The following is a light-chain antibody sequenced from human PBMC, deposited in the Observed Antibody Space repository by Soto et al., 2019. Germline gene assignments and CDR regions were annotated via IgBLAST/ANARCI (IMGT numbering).Light chain of an antibody. Sequence: QSVLTQPASVSGSPGQSITISCTGTSSDVGGYNYVSWYQQHPRKAPKLMIYDVSNRPSGVSNRFSGSKSGNTASLTISGRQAEDEADHYCSSYTSSSTYGFGTGTKRTV. CDR3: SSYTSSSTYG. CDR1: SSDVGGYNY. V-gene: IGLV2-14*01. J-gene: IGLJ1*01. CDR2: DVS.